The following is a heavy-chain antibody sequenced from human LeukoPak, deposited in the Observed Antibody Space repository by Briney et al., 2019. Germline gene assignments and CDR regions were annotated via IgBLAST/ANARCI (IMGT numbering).Heavy chain of an antibody. D-gene: IGHD3-9*01. Sequence: PSETLSLTCTVSGGSISSYYWSWIRQPPGKGLEWIGYIYYSGSGSTNYNPSLKSRVTISVDTSKNQFSLKLSSVTAADTAVYYCARVSHILTGPTYYFDYWGQGTLVTVSS. J-gene: IGHJ4*02. CDR1: GGSISSYY. CDR2: IYYSGSGST. CDR3: ARVSHILTGPTYYFDY. V-gene: IGHV4-59*01.